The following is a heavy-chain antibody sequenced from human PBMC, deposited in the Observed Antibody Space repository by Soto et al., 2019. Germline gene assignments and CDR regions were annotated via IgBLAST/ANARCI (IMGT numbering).Heavy chain of an antibody. CDR3: ANYGSGSYYTFYYYGMDV. D-gene: IGHD3-10*01. CDR2: ISGSGGST. J-gene: IGHJ6*02. Sequence: GGSLRLSCAAAGFNFSSYAMSWVRQAPGKGLEWVSAISGSGGSTYYADYVKGRFTISRDNSKNTLYLQMNSLRAEDTAVYYCANYGSGSYYTFYYYGMDVWGQGTTVTVSS. CDR1: GFNFSSYA. V-gene: IGHV3-23*01.